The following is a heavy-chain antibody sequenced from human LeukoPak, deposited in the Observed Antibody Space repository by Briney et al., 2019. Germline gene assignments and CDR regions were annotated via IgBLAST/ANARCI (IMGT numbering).Heavy chain of an antibody. V-gene: IGHV3-23*01. J-gene: IGHJ4*02. CDR1: GFTFRIYA. Sequence: GGSLRLSCAASGFTFRIYAMLWAPHARERALEWVFGISGNGGSTYYADCVKGSISISRDNSKNTLYLQLNSLRAEDTGLYYCASHSSSWYGFDYWGQGTLVTVSS. CDR2: ISGNGGST. CDR3: ASHSSSWYGFDY. D-gene: IGHD6-13*01.